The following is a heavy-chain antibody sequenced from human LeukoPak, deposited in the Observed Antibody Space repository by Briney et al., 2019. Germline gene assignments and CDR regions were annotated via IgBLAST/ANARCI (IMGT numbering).Heavy chain of an antibody. J-gene: IGHJ4*02. CDR3: ATDLG. CDR1: GFTFTSYW. CDR2: VEHDGSRT. D-gene: IGHD4-17*01. V-gene: IGHV3-74*01. Sequence: GGSLRLSCAASGFTFTSYWMHWLRQPPGKGLVWVSRVEHDGSRTAYADSVTGRFTISRDNDRNMVYLQMNSLRAEDTAVYYCATDLGWGQGTLVTVSS.